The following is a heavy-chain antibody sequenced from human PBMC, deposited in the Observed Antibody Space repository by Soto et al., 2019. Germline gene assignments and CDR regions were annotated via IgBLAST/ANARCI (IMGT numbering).Heavy chain of an antibody. J-gene: IGHJ5*02. CDR3: ARRIAVAGNWFDP. Sequence: ASVKVSCKASGYTFTGYYMHWVRQAPGQGLEWMGWINPNSGGTNYAQKFQGWVTMTRDTSISTAYMELSRLRSDDTAVYYCARRIAVAGNWFDPWGQGTLVTVSS. D-gene: IGHD6-19*01. CDR1: GYTFTGYY. V-gene: IGHV1-2*04. CDR2: INPNSGGT.